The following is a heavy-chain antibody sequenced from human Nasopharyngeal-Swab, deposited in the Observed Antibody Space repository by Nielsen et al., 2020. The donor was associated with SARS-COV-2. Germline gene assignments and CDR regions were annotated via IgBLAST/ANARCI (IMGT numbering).Heavy chain of an antibody. Sequence: GGSLRLSCAASGFTFSSYSMNWVRQAPGKGLEWVSSISSSSSYIYYADSVKGRFTISRDSSKNTLYLQMNSLRAEDTALYYCAKVKSGTSYDAFDIWGQGTMVTVSS. CDR3: AKVKSGTSYDAFDI. CDR1: GFTFSSYS. V-gene: IGHV3-21*04. J-gene: IGHJ3*02. CDR2: ISSSSSYI. D-gene: IGHD1-26*01.